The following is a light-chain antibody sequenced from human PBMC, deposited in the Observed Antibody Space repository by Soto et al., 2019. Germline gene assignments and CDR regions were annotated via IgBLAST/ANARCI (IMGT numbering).Light chain of an antibody. J-gene: IGKJ1*01. V-gene: IGKV3-20*01. CDR2: GAS. Sequence: EIVLPQSPGTLSLSPGERATLSCRASQSVSSSYLAWYQQKPGQAPRLLIYGASSRATGIPDRFSGSGSGTDFTLTISRLEPEDFAVYYCQQYASSPWTFGQGTKVEIK. CDR1: QSVSSSY. CDR3: QQYASSPWT.